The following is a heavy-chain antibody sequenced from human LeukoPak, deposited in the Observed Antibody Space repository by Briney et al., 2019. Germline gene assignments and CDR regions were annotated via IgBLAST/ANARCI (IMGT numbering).Heavy chain of an antibody. CDR1: GGSISSYY. J-gene: IGHJ4*02. V-gene: IGHV4-59*12. CDR2: IYYSGST. D-gene: IGHD4-17*01. CDR3: ARASHDYGDYSHFDY. Sequence: SETLSLTCTVSGGSISSYYWSWIRQPPGKGLEWIGNIYYSGSTYYTPSLKSRVTISGDKSKNQFSLKLSSVTAADTAVYYCARASHDYGDYSHFDYWGQGTLVTVSS.